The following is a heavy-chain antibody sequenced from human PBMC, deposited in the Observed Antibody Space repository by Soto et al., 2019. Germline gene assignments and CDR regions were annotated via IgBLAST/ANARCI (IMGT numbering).Heavy chain of an antibody. CDR1: GFTFSSYW. Sequence: PGGSLRLSCAASGFTFSSYWMHWVRQAPGKGLVWVSRINSDGSSTSYADSVKGRFTISRDNAKNTLYLQMNSLRAEDTAVYYCARAGSSSWYLSVRQTALIDYWGQGTLVTVSS. CDR2: INSDGSST. J-gene: IGHJ4*02. CDR3: ARAGSSSWYLSVRQTALIDY. D-gene: IGHD6-13*01. V-gene: IGHV3-74*01.